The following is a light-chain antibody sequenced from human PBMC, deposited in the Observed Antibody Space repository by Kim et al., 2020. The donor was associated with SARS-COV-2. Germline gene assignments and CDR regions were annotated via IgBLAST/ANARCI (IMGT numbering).Light chain of an antibody. CDR3: QHVST. V-gene: IGKV1-9*01. CDR1: QDMSSS. CDR2: AAS. J-gene: IGKJ4*01. Sequence: GDLVTITCRASQDMSSSFAWYQQKPGKAPKLLIYAASTLQNGVPSRFSGSGSGTEFILTISGLQPDDFATYYCQHVSTFGGGTKVDIK.